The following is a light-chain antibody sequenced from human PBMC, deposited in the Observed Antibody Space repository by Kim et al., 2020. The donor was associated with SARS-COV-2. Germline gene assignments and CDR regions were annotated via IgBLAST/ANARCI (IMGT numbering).Light chain of an antibody. Sequence: ASVGDRVTISCQASQVIRKFLNWYQQRPGKAPQRMIYAVSNLQTGVPSRFSGSGYGTEFTLTISSLQPEDFATYYCQQNNAFPITFGQGTRLEIK. CDR1: QVIRKF. V-gene: IGKV1-33*01. CDR2: AVS. J-gene: IGKJ5*01. CDR3: QQNNAFPIT.